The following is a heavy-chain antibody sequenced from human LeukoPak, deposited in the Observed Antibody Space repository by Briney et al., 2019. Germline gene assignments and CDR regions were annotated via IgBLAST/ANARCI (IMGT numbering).Heavy chain of an antibody. CDR1: GGSMSSYY. Sequence: PSETLSLTCTVSGGSMSSYYWSWIRQPPGKGLEWIGYIYYSGSTNYNPSLKSRVTISVDTSKNQLSLKLSSVIAADTAVYYCARDLHAFDIWGQGTMVTVSS. V-gene: IGHV4-59*01. CDR2: IYYSGST. J-gene: IGHJ3*02. CDR3: ARDLHAFDI.